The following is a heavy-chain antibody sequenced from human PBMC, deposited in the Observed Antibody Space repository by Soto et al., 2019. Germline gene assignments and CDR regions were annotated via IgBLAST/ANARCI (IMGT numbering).Heavy chain of an antibody. Sequence: QVQLQESGPGLVKPSQTLSLTCAISGDSVSSNSAAWNWIRLSPSRGLAWLARTYYRSRWYNDYAVSVRSRITVNPDTSKNQFSLQLTSVTPEDTAVYYCAGTTSHQWYYMDVWGKGTTVTVSS. CDR3: AGTTSHQWYYMDV. CDR2: TYYRSRWYN. CDR1: GDSVSSNSAA. J-gene: IGHJ6*03. D-gene: IGHD1-7*01. V-gene: IGHV6-1*01.